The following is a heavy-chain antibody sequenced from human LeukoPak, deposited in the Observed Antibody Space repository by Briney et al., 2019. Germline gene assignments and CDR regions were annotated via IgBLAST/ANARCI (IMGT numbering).Heavy chain of an antibody. CDR2: INHSGYT. D-gene: IGHD3-10*01. J-gene: IGHJ4*02. V-gene: IGHV4-34*01. Sequence: SETLSLTCAVSGVSFNDYYWSWVRQTPGKGLEWIGEINHSGYTNDSPSLKSRVTITIDTSKNQFSLKLNSVTAADTAVYYCAINDGSGSYYKSDYWGQGTLVTVSS. CDR3: AINDGSGSYYKSDY. CDR1: GVSFNDYY.